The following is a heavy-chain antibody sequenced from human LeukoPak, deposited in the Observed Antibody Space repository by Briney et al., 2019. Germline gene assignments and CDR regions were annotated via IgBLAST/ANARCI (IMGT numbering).Heavy chain of an antibody. CDR1: GDSFNSNS. Sequence: GASVKVSCNASGDSFNSNSVSWVRQAPGQGLEWMGGIIPIFGSTNYAQKFQGRVTITTDQSTRTAYMELNSLSSDDTAVYYCARVGRSRGSLPNSYYYMDVWGKGTTVTVSS. D-gene: IGHD1-26*01. CDR2: IIPIFGST. J-gene: IGHJ6*03. V-gene: IGHV1-69*05. CDR3: ARVGRSRGSLPNSYYYMDV.